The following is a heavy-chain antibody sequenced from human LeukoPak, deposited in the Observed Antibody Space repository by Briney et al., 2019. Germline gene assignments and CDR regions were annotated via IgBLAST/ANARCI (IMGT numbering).Heavy chain of an antibody. CDR1: GYTFSSYG. J-gene: IGHJ4*02. CDR2: ISTYNGNT. V-gene: IGHV1-18*01. CDR3: ARVDEDGFDY. Sequence: ASVKVSCKGSGYTFSSYGISWVRQAPGQGLEWMGWISTYNGNTNYAQKLQGRVTMTTDTSTSTAYMELRSLRSDDTAGYYCARVDEDGFDYWGQGTLVTVSS.